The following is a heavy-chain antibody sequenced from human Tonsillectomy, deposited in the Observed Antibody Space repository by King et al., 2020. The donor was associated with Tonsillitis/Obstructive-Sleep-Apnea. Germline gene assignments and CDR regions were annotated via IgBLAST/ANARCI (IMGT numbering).Heavy chain of an antibody. CDR3: AKDGGSSTTCYLFDF. CDR1: GFTFDVYA. Sequence: VQLVESGGGVVQPGGSLRLSCAASGFTFDVYAMHWVCHAPGPGLECGSLINGVGGSTYSADSVKGRFTISRDNSGNSLYLQMNSLRTVDTALYYCAKDGGSSTTCYLFDFWGQGALGTASS. V-gene: IGHV3-43*02. CDR2: INGVGGST. D-gene: IGHD2-2*01. J-gene: IGHJ4*02.